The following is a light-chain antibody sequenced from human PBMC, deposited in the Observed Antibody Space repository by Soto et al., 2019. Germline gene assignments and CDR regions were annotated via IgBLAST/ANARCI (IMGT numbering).Light chain of an antibody. CDR3: QQYTNWPPNT. J-gene: IGKJ5*01. V-gene: IGKV3-15*01. CDR2: GAS. Sequence: EIVMTQSPATLSVSPGERATLSCRASQTIRNNLAWYQVRPGQAPRLVIFGASNRATGFPARFSGSGSGTEFTLSISSLQSEDFEVYYCQQYTNWPPNTFGQGTRLEIK. CDR1: QTIRNN.